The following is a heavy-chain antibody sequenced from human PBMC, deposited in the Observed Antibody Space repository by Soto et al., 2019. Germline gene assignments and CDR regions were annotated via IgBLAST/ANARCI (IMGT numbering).Heavy chain of an antibody. V-gene: IGHV1-18*04. CDR3: ARDWCSGGSCYLFFDY. J-gene: IGHJ4*02. Sequence: ASVKVSCKAARYAFTSYCISFLRQSPVQALEWMGWINIYNGNTNYAQKFQGRVIMTTDTSTNTAYMELRSLRSADTAVYYCARDWCSGGSCYLFFDYWGQATLVTVSS. D-gene: IGHD2-15*01. CDR2: INIYNGNT. CDR1: RYAFTSYC.